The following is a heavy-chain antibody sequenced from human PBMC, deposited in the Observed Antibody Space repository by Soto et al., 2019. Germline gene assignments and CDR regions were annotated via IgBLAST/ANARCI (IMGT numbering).Heavy chain of an antibody. CDR3: TKNPENYYYGMDV. J-gene: IGHJ6*02. Sequence: QVQLVQSGAEVKKPGSSVKVSCKASGGTFSSYAISWVRQAPGQGLEWMGGIIPSFGTADYAQKFQGSVTITADESTSTAYVELSSLRSEDTAVYYCTKNPENYYYGMDVWGQGTTVTVSS. CDR2: IIPSFGTA. V-gene: IGHV1-69*12. CDR1: GGTFSSYA.